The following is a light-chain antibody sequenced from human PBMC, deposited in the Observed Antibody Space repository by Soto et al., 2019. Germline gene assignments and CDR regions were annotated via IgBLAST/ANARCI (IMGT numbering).Light chain of an antibody. V-gene: IGKV3-20*01. Sequence: EIVLTQSPGTLSLSPGERATLSCRASQSVSSSYLAWYQQKPGQAPRLLIYGASSRATGIPGRFSGSGSGTDFTLIISRLEPEDFAVYYCQQYGSSLFTFGPGTKVDIK. CDR3: QQYGSSLFT. CDR1: QSVSSSY. J-gene: IGKJ3*01. CDR2: GAS.